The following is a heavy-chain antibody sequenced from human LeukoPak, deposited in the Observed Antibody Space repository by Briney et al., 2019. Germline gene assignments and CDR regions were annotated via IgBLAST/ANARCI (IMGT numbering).Heavy chain of an antibody. D-gene: IGHD1-26*01. CDR2: IYYSGST. J-gene: IGHJ5*02. CDR3: ARHVLIVGATPFDP. Sequence: SETLSLTCTVSGGSISSYHWSWIRQPPGKGLEGIGDIYYSGSTNYNASLKSRVTISVDTSKNQFSLKLSSVTAADTAVYYCARHVLIVGATPFDPWGQGTLVTVSS. V-gene: IGHV4-59*08. CDR1: GGSISSYH.